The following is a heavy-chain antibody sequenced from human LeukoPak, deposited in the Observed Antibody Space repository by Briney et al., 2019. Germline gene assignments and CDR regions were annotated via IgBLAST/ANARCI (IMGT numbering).Heavy chain of an antibody. V-gene: IGHV4-4*07. D-gene: IGHD3-3*01. CDR2: IYTNGGT. Sequence: SETLSLTCTVSGGSISSYYWSWVRQPARKGREGMGRIYTNGGTNYYPSLKSRVNMSVDTSKNQFSLKLSSVSAADTAVYYCARDPRGDFSGAFDIWGQGTMVTVSS. CDR1: GGSISSYY. CDR3: ARDPRGDFSGAFDI. J-gene: IGHJ3*02.